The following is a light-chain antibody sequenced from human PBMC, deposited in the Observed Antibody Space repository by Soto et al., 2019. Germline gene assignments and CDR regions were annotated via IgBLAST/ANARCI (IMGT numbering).Light chain of an antibody. CDR2: GAS. Sequence: IVLTQSPDTLSLSPGARAPLSCRASQSVSNNYLAWYQHKPGQAPRLLIYGASSRATGIPDRFSGGGSGTDFTLTISRLEPEDFAVYYCQQFSSYPLTFGGGTKVDIK. J-gene: IGKJ4*01. V-gene: IGKV3-20*01. CDR3: QQFSSYPLT. CDR1: QSVSNNY.